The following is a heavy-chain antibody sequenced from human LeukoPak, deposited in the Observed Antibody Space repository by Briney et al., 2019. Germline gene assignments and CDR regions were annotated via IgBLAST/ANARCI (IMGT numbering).Heavy chain of an antibody. Sequence: GSLRLSCAASGFTFTSYSMNWVRQAPGKGLEWVSTISGGGGSTYYADSVKGRFTISRDNSKNTLYLQVNSLRAEDTAAYYCAKGGKWDVTPFDYWGQGTLVTVSS. V-gene: IGHV3-23*01. CDR1: GFTFTSYS. D-gene: IGHD1-26*01. CDR2: ISGGGGST. CDR3: AKGGKWDVTPFDY. J-gene: IGHJ4*02.